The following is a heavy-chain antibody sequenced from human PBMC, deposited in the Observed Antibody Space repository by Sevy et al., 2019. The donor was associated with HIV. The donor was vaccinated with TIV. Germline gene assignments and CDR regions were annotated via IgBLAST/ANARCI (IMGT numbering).Heavy chain of an antibody. CDR2: ITASGNRA. D-gene: IGHD3-16*01. J-gene: IGHJ4*02. Sequence: GGSLRLSCAASGFTFSSYAMDWVRQAPGKGPEWVSAITASGNRAYYADSVKGRFTISRDNSKNTLYVQMNSLRAEDTAIYYCASEAGKVWGIYTIDYWGQGTLVTVSS. CDR1: GFTFSSYA. CDR3: ASEAGKVWGIYTIDY. V-gene: IGHV3-23*01.